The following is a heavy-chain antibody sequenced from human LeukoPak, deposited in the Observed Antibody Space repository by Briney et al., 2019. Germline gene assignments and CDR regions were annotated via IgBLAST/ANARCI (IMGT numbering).Heavy chain of an antibody. CDR3: ARPRSSIAARRAEYFQH. V-gene: IGHV4-31*03. CDR2: IYYSGST. J-gene: IGHJ1*01. Sequence: SETLSLTCTVSGGSISSGGYYWSWIRQHPGKGLEWIGYIYYSGSTYYNPSLKSRVTISVDTSKNQFSLKLSSVTAADTAVYYCARPRSSIAARRAEYFQHWGQGTLVTVSS. D-gene: IGHD6-6*01. CDR1: GGSISSGGYY.